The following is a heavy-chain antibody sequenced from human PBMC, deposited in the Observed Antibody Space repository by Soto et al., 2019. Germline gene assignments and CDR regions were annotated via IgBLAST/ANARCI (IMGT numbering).Heavy chain of an antibody. CDR1: GDSVSINSVG. Sequence: QVQLQQSGPGLVKPSQTLSLTCAISGDSVSINSVGWNWIRQSPSRGLEWLGRTYYTSIWYNDYAVSVKSRITINPDTSKSQFSLQLNSVTPEDTAVYYCARSKRNAFDIWGQGTMVTVAS. J-gene: IGHJ3*02. CDR3: ARSKRNAFDI. CDR2: TYYTSIWYN. V-gene: IGHV6-1*01.